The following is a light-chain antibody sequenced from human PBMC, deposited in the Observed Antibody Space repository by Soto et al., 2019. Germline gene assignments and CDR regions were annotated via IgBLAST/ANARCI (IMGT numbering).Light chain of an antibody. CDR1: QSVRSY. CDR2: DAS. CDR3: HQRSTWPLT. J-gene: IGKJ4*01. Sequence: EISFTQSPGTLSWAPGERAPLSCRASQSVRSYLAWYQQKPGQAPRLLIYDASNRATDIPARFSGSGSGTDFTLTITSLDPEDFAVYYCHQRSTWPLTFGGGTKVDIK. V-gene: IGKV3-11*01.